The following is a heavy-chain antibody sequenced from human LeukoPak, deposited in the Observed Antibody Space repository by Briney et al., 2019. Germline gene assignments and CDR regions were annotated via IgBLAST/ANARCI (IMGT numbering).Heavy chain of an antibody. CDR3: AKDGVSGYDLDY. D-gene: IGHD5-12*01. CDR1: GFTFSTYA. V-gene: IGHV3-23*01. CDR2: VSNLAGST. J-gene: IGHJ4*02. Sequence: GGSLRLSCAASGFTFSTYAMAWVRQAPGKGLEWVATVSNLAGSTYPADSVRGRFTVSRDNSNNIRYLQMNSLRGEDTAVYYGAKDGVSGYDLDYWGRGTLVTVS.